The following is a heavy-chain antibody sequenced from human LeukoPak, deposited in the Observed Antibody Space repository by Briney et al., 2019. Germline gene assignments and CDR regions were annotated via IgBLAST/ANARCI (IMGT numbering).Heavy chain of an antibody. J-gene: IGHJ5*02. V-gene: IGHV4-38-2*01. CDR1: GYSISSGYY. CDR2: INHSGST. CDR3: ASDFRASGSA. D-gene: IGHD1-26*01. Sequence: PSETLSLTCAVAGYSISSGYYWAWIRQPPGKGLEWIGSINHSGSTASNASLRSRVTISVDTSKNRFSLKLTSVPAADAAVYFCASDFRASGSAWGQGTLVTVSS.